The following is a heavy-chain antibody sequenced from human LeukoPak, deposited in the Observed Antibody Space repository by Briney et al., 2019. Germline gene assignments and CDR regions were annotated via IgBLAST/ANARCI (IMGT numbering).Heavy chain of an antibody. J-gene: IGHJ4*02. CDR3: AREGYSSSWNNFDY. D-gene: IGHD6-13*01. CDR1: GYTFTSYV. CDR2: ISAYNVNT. Sequence: ASVKVSCKASGYTFTSYVINWVRQAPGQGLEWMGWISAYNVNTNYAQKLQGRVTMTSDASTSTAYMELRSLRSDDTAVYYCAREGYSSSWNNFDYWGQGALVTVSS. V-gene: IGHV1-18*01.